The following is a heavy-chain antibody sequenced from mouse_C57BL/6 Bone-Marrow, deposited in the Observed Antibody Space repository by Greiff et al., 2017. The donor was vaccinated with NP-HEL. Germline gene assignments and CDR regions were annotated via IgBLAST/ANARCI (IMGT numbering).Heavy chain of an antibody. D-gene: IGHD1-1*01. Sequence: VQLQQSVAELVRPGASVKLSCTASGFNIKNSYMHWVKQRPEQGLEWIGRIDPANGKTKYAPKYQGKATITEDKSSNIAYLQLSSLTSEDTAIYYCARGYYGSRPLDYWGQGTTLTVSS. CDR2: IDPANGKT. CDR3: ARGYYGSRPLDY. CDR1: GFNIKNSY. V-gene: IGHV14-3*01. J-gene: IGHJ2*01.